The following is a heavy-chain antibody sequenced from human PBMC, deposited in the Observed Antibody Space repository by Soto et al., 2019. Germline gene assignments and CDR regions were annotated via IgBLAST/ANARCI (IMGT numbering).Heavy chain of an antibody. J-gene: IGHJ4*02. CDR2: IDWDDDK. CDR1: GFSLTSSGMC. Sequence: SGPTLVNPTQTLTLTCTFSGFSLTSSGMCVSWIRQPPGKALEWLALIDWDDDKYYSTSLKTRLTISKDTSKNQVVLTMTNMDPVDTATYYCARTSPPLYGDYFRFDYWGQGTLVTVSS. D-gene: IGHD4-17*01. CDR3: ARTSPPLYGDYFRFDY. V-gene: IGHV2-70*01.